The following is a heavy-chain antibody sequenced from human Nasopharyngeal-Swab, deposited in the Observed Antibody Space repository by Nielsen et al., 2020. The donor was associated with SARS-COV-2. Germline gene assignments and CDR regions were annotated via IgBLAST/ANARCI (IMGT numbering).Heavy chain of an antibody. J-gene: IGHJ6*03. CDR2: IYYSGST. CDR1: GGSISSGDYY. V-gene: IGHV4-30-4*01. CDR3: ARGLLYDLGFYYYMDV. Sequence: SETLSLTCTVSGGSISSGDYYWSWIRQPPGKGLEWIGYIYYSGSTYYNPSLKSRVTISVDTSKNQFSLKLSSVTAADTAVYYCARGLLYDLGFYYYMDVWGKGTTVTVSS. D-gene: IGHD2-15*01.